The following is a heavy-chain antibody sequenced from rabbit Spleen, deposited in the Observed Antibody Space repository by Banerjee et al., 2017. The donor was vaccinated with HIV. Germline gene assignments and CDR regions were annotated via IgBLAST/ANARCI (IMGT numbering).Heavy chain of an antibody. J-gene: IGHJ4*01. CDR2: IYGGSSGNT. D-gene: IGHD1-1*01. V-gene: IGHV1S45*01. CDR3: ARDLTGVIGWNFYL. Sequence: QEQLVESGGGLVQPEGSLTLTCTASGFSFSGNYYMCWVRQAPGKGLEWIACIYGGSSGNTYYSSWAKGRFTISKTSSTTVTLQMTSLTAADTATYFCARDLTGVIGWNFYLWGQGTLVTVS. CDR1: GFSFSGNYY.